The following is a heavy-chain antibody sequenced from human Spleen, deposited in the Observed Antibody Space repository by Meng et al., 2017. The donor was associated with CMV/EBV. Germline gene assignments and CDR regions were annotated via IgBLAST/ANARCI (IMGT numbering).Heavy chain of an antibody. Sequence: ASVKVSCKAYGYSFANYGISWVRQAPGQGLEWMGWINPYNGNTNYAQKVQGRVTTTTDTSTNTAYMELRSLRSDDTAVYYCARVDVGSSWNYYYGMDVWGQGTTVTVSS. V-gene: IGHV1-18*01. CDR1: GYSFANYG. CDR3: ARVDVGSSWNYYYGMDV. D-gene: IGHD6-13*01. CDR2: INPYNGNT. J-gene: IGHJ6*01.